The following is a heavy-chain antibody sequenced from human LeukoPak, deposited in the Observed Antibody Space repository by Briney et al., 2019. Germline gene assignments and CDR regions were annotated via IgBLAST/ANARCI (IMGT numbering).Heavy chain of an antibody. Sequence: GGSLRLSCAASGFTFSSYWMSWVRQAPGKGLEWVATIKNDGSEKNYEDSVKGRFTISRDNAKNSLYLQMSGLRAENTAVYFCATADCFSFDFWGQGTLVTVSS. CDR2: IKNDGSEK. CDR3: ATADCFSFDF. D-gene: IGHD2-21*02. V-gene: IGHV3-7*04. CDR1: GFTFSSYW. J-gene: IGHJ4*02.